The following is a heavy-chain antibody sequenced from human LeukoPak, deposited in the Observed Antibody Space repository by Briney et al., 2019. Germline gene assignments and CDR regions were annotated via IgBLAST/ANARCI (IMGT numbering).Heavy chain of an antibody. CDR3: AKVHSSGWLFDY. Sequence: GGSLRLSCAASGFTFSSYAMHWVRQAPGKGLEWVAVISYDGSNKYYADSVKGRFTISRDNSKNTLYLQMNSLRAEDTAVYYCAKVHSSGWLFDYWGQGTLVTVSS. CDR2: ISYDGSNK. V-gene: IGHV3-30*04. D-gene: IGHD6-19*01. J-gene: IGHJ4*02. CDR1: GFTFSSYA.